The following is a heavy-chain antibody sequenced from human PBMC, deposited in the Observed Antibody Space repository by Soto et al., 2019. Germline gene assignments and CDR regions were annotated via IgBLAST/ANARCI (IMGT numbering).Heavy chain of an antibody. CDR3: ARDIAPGDFWSGYCFDY. J-gene: IGHJ4*02. D-gene: IGHD3-3*01. V-gene: IGHV3-33*01. Sequence: GGSLRLSCAASGFTFSSYGMHWVRQAPGKGLEWVAVIWYDGSNKYYADSVKGRFTISRDNSKNTLYLQMNSLRAEDTAVYYCARDIAPGDFWSGYCFDYWGQGTLVTVSS. CDR2: IWYDGSNK. CDR1: GFTFSSYG.